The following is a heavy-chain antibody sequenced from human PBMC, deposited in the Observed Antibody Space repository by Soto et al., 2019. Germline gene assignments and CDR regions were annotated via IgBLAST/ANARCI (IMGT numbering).Heavy chain of an antibody. D-gene: IGHD3-22*01. CDR2: ISGSGGRI. Sequence: GGFLRLSCAASGFTFSTYAMAWVRQAPGQGLEWVSGISGSGGRIYYADSVQGRFTISRDNSKNTLYVQMNSLRAEDTAVYYCAKTDYSDRGGYASLFDYWGQGTLVNVSS. CDR3: AKTDYSDRGGYASLFDY. J-gene: IGHJ4*02. CDR1: GFTFSTYA. V-gene: IGHV3-23*01.